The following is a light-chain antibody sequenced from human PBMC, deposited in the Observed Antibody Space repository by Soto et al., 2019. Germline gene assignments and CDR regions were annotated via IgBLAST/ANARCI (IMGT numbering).Light chain of an antibody. J-gene: IGLJ1*01. CDR3: SSYTSSSTDV. V-gene: IGLV2-14*01. CDR1: SSDVGGYNY. Sequence: QSALTQPASVSGSPGQSITISCTGTSSDVGGYNYVSWYQQHPGKAPKRMIYEVSNRPSGVSNRFSGSKSGNTASLTISGLQAENEADYYCSSYTSSSTDVFGTGTKLPVL. CDR2: EVS.